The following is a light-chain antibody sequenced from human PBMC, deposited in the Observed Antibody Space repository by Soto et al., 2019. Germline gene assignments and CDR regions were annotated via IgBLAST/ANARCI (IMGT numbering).Light chain of an antibody. J-gene: IGKJ1*01. V-gene: IGKV3-11*01. CDR2: DAS. CDR1: ENVYSY. CDR3: QQRSDWPRT. Sequence: TQSPTTLSLSPGERATLSCRASENVYSYLAWYRQAPGQPPSLLIYDASNRAAGVPARFSGSGSGTDFTLTISSLEPEDFAVYYCQQRSDWPRTFGQGTKVDI.